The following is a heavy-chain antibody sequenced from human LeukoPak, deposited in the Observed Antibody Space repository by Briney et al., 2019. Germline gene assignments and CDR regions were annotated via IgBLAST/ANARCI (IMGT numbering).Heavy chain of an antibody. V-gene: IGHV5-51*01. CDR2: IYPGDSAT. J-gene: IGHJ4*02. D-gene: IGHD2-2*01. CDR1: GYGFTSYW. CDR3: ARHWRCGSSVCYGFVDY. Sequence: GESLQISCQGSGYGFTSYWIGWVRQVPGKGLEWMGIIYPGDSATRYSPSFQGQVPISADKSINTAYLQWSSLKASDTALYYCARHWRCGSSVCYGFVDYWGQGTLVTVSS.